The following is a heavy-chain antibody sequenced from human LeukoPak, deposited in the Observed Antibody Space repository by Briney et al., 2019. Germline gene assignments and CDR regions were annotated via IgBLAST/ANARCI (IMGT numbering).Heavy chain of an antibody. Sequence: EASVKVSCKASGGTLSGYDISWVRQAPGQGLEWMGGIIPIYGTPHSAQKFQGRVTITTDESTSTAFMDLSSLRSEDTAVYYCARGKLGYYYYHMDAWGKGTTVTVSS. CDR2: IIPIYGTP. D-gene: IGHD3-3*02. J-gene: IGHJ6*03. CDR3: ARGKLGYYYYHMDA. V-gene: IGHV1-69*05. CDR1: GGTLSGYD.